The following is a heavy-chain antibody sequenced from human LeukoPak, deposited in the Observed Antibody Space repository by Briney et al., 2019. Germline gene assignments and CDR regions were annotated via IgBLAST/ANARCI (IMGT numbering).Heavy chain of an antibody. CDR1: GGSISSGSYY. CDR2: IYTSGST. J-gene: IGHJ3*02. V-gene: IGHV4-61*02. CDR3: AREASTVTTPDAFDI. D-gene: IGHD4-17*01. Sequence: SETLSLTCTVSGGSISSGSYYWSWLRQPAGKGLEWIGRIYTSGSTNYNPSLKSRVTISVDASKNQFSLKLSSVTAADTAVYYCAREASTVTTPDAFDIWGQGTMVTVSS.